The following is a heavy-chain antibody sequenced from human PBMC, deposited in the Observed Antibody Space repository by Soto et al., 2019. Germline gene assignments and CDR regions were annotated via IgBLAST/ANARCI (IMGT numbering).Heavy chain of an antibody. CDR2: IWYDGSNK. D-gene: IGHD3-10*01. CDR3: ARVQGDEYYYYGMDV. CDR1: GFTFSSYG. Sequence: QVQLVESGGGVVQPGRSLRLSCAASGFTFSSYGMHWVRQAPGKGLEWVAVIWYDGSNKYYADSVKGRFTISXXXXXXXXXXXXXXXXXEDTAVYYCARVQGDEYYYYGMDVWGQGTTVTVSS. J-gene: IGHJ6*02. V-gene: IGHV3-33*01.